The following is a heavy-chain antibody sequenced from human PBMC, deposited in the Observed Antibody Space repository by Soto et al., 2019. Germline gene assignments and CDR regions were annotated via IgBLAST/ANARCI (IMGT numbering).Heavy chain of an antibody. Sequence: LSLTCSVSGASISSFNWNWVRQPAGKGPEWVGRLNIAGAINYNPSLKSRVSISLDTSKNQFSLKLSFVTAADTAMYYCARTKCSGGSCYSWSLDYWGQGTPVTVSS. V-gene: IGHV4-4*07. D-gene: IGHD2-15*01. CDR3: ARTKCSGGSCYSWSLDY. J-gene: IGHJ4*02. CDR1: GASISSFN. CDR2: LNIAGAI.